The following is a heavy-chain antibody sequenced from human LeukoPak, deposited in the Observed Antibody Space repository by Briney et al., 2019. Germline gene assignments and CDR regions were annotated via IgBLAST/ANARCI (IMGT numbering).Heavy chain of an antibody. J-gene: IGHJ4*02. Sequence: PTGGSLRLSCAASGFTFSSYGMSWVRQAPGKGLEWVSGINWNGGNTGYADSAKGRFTISRDNAKNSLYLQMNSLRVEDTAVYYCARVAKYYYGSETYYFFEHWGQGTPVTASS. CDR2: INWNGGNT. CDR1: GFTFSSYG. CDR3: ARVAKYYYGSETYYFFEH. V-gene: IGHV3-20*04. D-gene: IGHD3-10*01.